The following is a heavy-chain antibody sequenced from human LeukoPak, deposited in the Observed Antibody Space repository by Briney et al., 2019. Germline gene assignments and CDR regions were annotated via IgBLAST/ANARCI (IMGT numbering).Heavy chain of an antibody. J-gene: IGHJ4*02. CDR1: GFTFSSYA. Sequence: GGSLRLSCAAPGFTFSSYAMSSVRQAPGKGLEWVSSISSSSSYIYYADSVKGRFTISRDNAKNSLYLQMNSLRAEDTAVYYCARGSRYFDYWGQGTLVTLSS. CDR3: ARGSRYFDY. CDR2: ISSSSSYI. V-gene: IGHV3-21*01.